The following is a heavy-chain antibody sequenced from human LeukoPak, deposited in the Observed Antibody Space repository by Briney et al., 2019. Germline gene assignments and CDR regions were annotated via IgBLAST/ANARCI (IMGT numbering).Heavy chain of an antibody. Sequence: PGGSLRLSCAASRFTFSSHNMNWVRQAPGKGLEWVSSISGRGNYIFYADSVKGRFTISRDSAKNSLSLQMNSLRAEDTAVYYCAKDQGFDYYDSSGYYLDYWGQGTLVTVSS. CDR1: RFTFSSHN. CDR2: ISGRGNYI. D-gene: IGHD3-22*01. V-gene: IGHV3-21*01. CDR3: AKDQGFDYYDSSGYYLDY. J-gene: IGHJ4*02.